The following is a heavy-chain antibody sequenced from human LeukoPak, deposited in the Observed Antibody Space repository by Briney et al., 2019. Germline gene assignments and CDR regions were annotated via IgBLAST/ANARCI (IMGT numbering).Heavy chain of an antibody. J-gene: IGHJ4*02. CDR3: AKSDSSGYPVD. V-gene: IGHV3-23*01. Sequence: GGSLNPSCQAPEFTFGIYTLGWFRQAPGKGLEWVSGVSGSGGSTHYADSVKGRFTISRDNSKNTLYLQMNSLRAEDTAVYYCAKSDSSGYPVDWGQGTLVTVSS. CDR1: EFTFGIYT. D-gene: IGHD3-22*01. CDR2: VSGSGGST.